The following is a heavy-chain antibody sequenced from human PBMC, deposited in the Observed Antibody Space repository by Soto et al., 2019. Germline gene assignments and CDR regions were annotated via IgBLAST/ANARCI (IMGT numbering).Heavy chain of an antibody. CDR3: ARGGRWAYGMGV. Sequence: EVQLVESGGGLIQPGGSLRLSCAASGFTVSSNYMSWVRQAPGKGLEWVSVIYSGGSTYYADSVKGRFTISRDNSKNTVDLQLNSLRAEDTAVYYCARGGRWAYGMGVWGPGTEDTVSS. D-gene: IGHD1-26*01. CDR1: GFTVSSNY. V-gene: IGHV3-53*01. CDR2: IYSGGST. J-gene: IGHJ6*02.